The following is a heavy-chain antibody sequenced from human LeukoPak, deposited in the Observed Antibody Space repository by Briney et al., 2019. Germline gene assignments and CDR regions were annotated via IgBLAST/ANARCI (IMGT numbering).Heavy chain of an antibody. D-gene: IGHD4-17*01. CDR1: GGSISSRSYY. V-gene: IGHV4-61*09. CDR3: ARDKPDYGDYSTSPAYYMDV. CDR2: IYTSEST. J-gene: IGHJ6*03. Sequence: SQTLSLTCTVSGGSISSRSYYWSWIRQPAGKGLEWIGHIYTSESTNDNPSLKSRVNMSVDTSKNQRSLKLSSVTAADTAVYYCARDKPDYGDYSTSPAYYMDVWGKGTTVTVSS.